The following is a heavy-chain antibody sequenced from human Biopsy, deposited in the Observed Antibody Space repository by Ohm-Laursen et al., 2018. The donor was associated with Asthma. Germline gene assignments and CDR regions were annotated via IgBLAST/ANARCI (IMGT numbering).Heavy chain of an antibody. CDR2: IYYSGTT. V-gene: IGHV4-39*01. CDR1: SGSGGYMRSGNYY. J-gene: IGHJ6*02. CDR3: VRGSSSWHHGPFHYYCGLDV. D-gene: IGHD6-13*01. Sequence: PSDTLSLTCSLSSGSGGYMRSGNYYWGWIRQPPGKGLEWIGSIYYSGTTYYNPSLESRVTVSADTQKNQFSLKLTSVTAADTAVYYCVRGSSSWHHGPFHYYCGLDVWGQGTTATVSS.